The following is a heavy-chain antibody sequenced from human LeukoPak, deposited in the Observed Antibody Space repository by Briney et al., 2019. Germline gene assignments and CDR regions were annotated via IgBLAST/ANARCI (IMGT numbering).Heavy chain of an antibody. CDR2: ISGSGGST. D-gene: IGHD3-22*01. V-gene: IGHV3-23*01. J-gene: IGHJ4*02. CDR3: AKESSSGYFN. Sequence: GGSLRLSCAASGFTFSSYVMNWVRQAPGKGLEWVSTISGSGGSTYYADSVKGRFTIPRDNSKNTLYLEMNNLRAEDTAIYYCAKESSSGYFNWGQGTLVSVSS. CDR1: GFTFSSYV.